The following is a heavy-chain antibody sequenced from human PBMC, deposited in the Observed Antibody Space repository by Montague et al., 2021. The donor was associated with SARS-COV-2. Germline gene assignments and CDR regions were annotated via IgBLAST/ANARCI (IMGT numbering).Heavy chain of an antibody. V-gene: IGHV4-59*11. Sequence: SETLSLTCTVSGGSLNKHYWSWIRKAPGKELEWLGNIFYKGNTNXXVFLWSQVSMSLDTPQNQFSLRLTSLTAADTAVYYCARSISSSGARDNWGQGILVTVS. J-gene: IGHJ4*02. CDR2: IFYKGNT. D-gene: IGHD3-22*01. CDR1: GGSLNKHY. CDR3: ARSISSSGARDN.